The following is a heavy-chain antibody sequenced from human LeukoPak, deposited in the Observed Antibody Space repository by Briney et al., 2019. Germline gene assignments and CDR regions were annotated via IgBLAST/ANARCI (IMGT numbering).Heavy chain of an antibody. CDR3: ARYCSGGSCYSDAFDV. V-gene: IGHV1-69*02. CDR2: IIPILGIA. CDR1: GGTFSSYT. D-gene: IGHD2-15*01. Sequence: SVKVSCKASGGTFSSYTISWVRQAPGQGLEWMGRIIPILGIANYAQKFQGRVTITTDKSTRTVYMELSSLRSEDTAVYSCARYCSGGSCYSDAFDVWGQGTMVTVSS. J-gene: IGHJ3*01.